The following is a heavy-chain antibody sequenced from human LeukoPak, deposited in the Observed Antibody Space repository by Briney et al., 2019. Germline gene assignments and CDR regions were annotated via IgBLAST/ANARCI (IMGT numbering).Heavy chain of an antibody. CDR1: GFTFSSYA. V-gene: IGHV3-30*04. CDR2: ISYDGSNK. CDR3: ARDGGIAAATYLFDY. J-gene: IGHJ4*02. D-gene: IGHD6-13*01. Sequence: PGRSLRLSCAASGFTFSSYAMHWVRQAPGMGLEWVAVISYDGSNKYYADSVKGRFTIFRDNSKNTLYLQMNSLRAEDTAVYYCARDGGIAAATYLFDYWGQGTLVTVSS.